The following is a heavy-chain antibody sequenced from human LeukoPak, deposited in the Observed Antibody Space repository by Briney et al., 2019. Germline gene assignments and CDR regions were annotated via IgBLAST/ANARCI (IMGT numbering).Heavy chain of an antibody. V-gene: IGHV4-39*01. CDR3: ARGRGYCSSTSCPQAFNWFDP. CDR1: GGSISSSSYY. CDR2: IYYSGST. D-gene: IGHD2-2*01. Sequence: PSETLSLTCTVSGGSISSSSYYWGWIRQPPGKGLEWIGSIYYSGSTYYNPSLKSRVTISVDTSKNQFSLKLSSVTAADTAVYYCARGRGYCSSTSCPQAFNWFDPWGQGTLVTVSS. J-gene: IGHJ5*02.